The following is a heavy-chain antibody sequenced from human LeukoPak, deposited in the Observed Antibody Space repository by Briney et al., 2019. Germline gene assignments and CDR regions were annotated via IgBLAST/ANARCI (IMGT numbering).Heavy chain of an antibody. CDR3: ARSLSGSRGRAFDP. D-gene: IGHD1-26*01. J-gene: IGHJ5*02. V-gene: IGHV1-69*05. CDR2: IIPIFGTA. Sequence: ASVKVSCKASGGTFSSYAISWVRQAPGQGLEWMGGIIPIFGTADYAQKFQGRVTITTDESTSTAYIELSRLRSEDTAVYYCARSLSGSRGRAFDPWGQGTLVTVSS. CDR1: GGTFSSYA.